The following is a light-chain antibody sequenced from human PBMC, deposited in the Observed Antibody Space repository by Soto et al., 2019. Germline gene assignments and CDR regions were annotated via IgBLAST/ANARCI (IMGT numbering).Light chain of an antibody. J-gene: IGKJ3*01. V-gene: IGKV1-39*01. Sequence: DIQMTQSPSSLSASVGDRVTITCRASQSISSYLNWYQQKPGQAPKLLIYAASSLQSGVPSRFRGSGPGTDFTLTISSLQPEDFATYYCQQSYSTLLTFGPGTKVDIK. CDR1: QSISSY. CDR3: QQSYSTLLT. CDR2: AAS.